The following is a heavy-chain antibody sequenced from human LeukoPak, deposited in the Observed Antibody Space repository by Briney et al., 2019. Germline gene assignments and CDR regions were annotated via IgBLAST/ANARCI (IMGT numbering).Heavy chain of an antibody. CDR1: GGSLSSGDYY. CDR3: AREPAHDYPFDY. J-gene: IGHJ4*02. V-gene: IGHV4-30-4*01. D-gene: IGHD4-11*01. CDR2: IYYSGST. Sequence: SETLSLTCTVSGGSLSSGDYYWSWIRQPPGKGLEWIGYIYYSGSTYYNPSLKSRVTISVGTSKNQFSLKLSSVTAADTAVYYCAREPAHDYPFDYWGQGTLVTVSS.